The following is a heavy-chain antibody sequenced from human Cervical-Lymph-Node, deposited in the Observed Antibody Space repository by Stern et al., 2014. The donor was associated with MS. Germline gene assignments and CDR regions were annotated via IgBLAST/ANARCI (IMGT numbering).Heavy chain of an antibody. D-gene: IGHD2-2*01. V-gene: IGHV4-59*01. Sequence: QVQLVESGPGLVKPSETLSLTCTVSGGSIYNYYWTWIRQPPGKGLELIGHIDYSGSPNYNPSLESRVTMSVDSSKNEFSLILTSVTAAATAVYYCARALRNAYTWFDPWGQGTLVTVSS. CDR1: GGSIYNYY. CDR3: ARALRNAYTWFDP. CDR2: IDYSGSP. J-gene: IGHJ5*01.